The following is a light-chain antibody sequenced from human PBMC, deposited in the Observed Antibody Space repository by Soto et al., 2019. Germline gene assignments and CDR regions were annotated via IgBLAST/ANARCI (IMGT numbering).Light chain of an antibody. V-gene: IGKV4-1*01. CDR1: QSVLHSSDNKDY. CDR3: QQYSSAPLA. CDR2: WAS. Sequence: DIVVTQSPVSLAVSLGERATINCKSSQSVLHSSDNKDYLAWYQQKPGRHPKLLIYWASIRESGVPDRFSGGGSGTDFPLTVSSLQAEDLAVYYCQQYSSAPLAFGQGTKVQI. J-gene: IGKJ1*01.